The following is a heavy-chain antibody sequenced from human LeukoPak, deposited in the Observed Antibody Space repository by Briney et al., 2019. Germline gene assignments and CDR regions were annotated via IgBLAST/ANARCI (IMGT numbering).Heavy chain of an antibody. CDR1: GGSISSYY. CDR2: IYYSGST. J-gene: IGHJ3*02. V-gene: IGHV4-59*08. Sequence: SETLSLTCTVSGGSISSYYWSWIRQPPGKGLEWIGYIYYSGSTNYNPSLKSRVTISIDTSKNQLSLKLSSVTAADTAVYSCVRHVARAFDIWGQGTKVTVSS. CDR3: VRHVARAFDI.